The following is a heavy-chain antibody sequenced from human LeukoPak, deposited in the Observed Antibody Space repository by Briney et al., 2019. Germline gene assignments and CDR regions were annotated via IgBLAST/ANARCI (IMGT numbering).Heavy chain of an antibody. CDR1: GYTFTSYD. V-gene: IGHV1-8*01. D-gene: IGHD3-3*01. Sequence: EASVKLSCKASGYTFTSYDINWVRQATGQGLEWMGWMNPNSGNTGYAQKFQGRVTMTRNTSISTAYMELSSLRSEDTAVYYCARGVRGITIFGVVTAYYFDYWGQGTLVTVSS. CDR2: MNPNSGNT. J-gene: IGHJ4*02. CDR3: ARGVRGITIFGVVTAYYFDY.